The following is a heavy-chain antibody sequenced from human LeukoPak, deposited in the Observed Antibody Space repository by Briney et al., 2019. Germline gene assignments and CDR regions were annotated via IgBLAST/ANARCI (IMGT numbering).Heavy chain of an antibody. J-gene: IGHJ6*04. V-gene: IGHV3-20*04. Sequence: GGSLRLSCAASGFTFSSYSMNWVRQAPGKGLEWVSGINWNGGSTGYADSVKGRFTISRDNAKNSLYLQMNSLRAEDTAVYYCAELGITMIGGVWGKGTTVTISS. D-gene: IGHD3-10*02. CDR3: AELGITMIGGV. CDR2: INWNGGST. CDR1: GFTFSSYS.